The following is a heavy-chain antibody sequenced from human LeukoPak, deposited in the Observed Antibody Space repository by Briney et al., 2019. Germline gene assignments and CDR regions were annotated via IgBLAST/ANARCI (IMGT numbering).Heavy chain of an antibody. CDR3: AKDGLYSYGLAPIDY. V-gene: IGHV3-23*01. CDR1: GFTFSSYA. CDR2: ISGSGGST. D-gene: IGHD5-18*01. Sequence: QPGGSLRLSCAASGFTFSSYAMSWVRQAPGKGLEWVSAISGSGGSTYYADSVKGQFTISRDNSKNTLYLQMNSLRAEDTAVYYCAKDGLYSYGLAPIDYWGQGTLVTVSS. J-gene: IGHJ4*02.